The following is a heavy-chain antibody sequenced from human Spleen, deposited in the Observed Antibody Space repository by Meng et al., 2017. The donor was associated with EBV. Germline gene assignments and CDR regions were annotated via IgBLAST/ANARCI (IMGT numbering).Heavy chain of an antibody. J-gene: IGHJ4*02. CDR2: IYAGDGST. Sequence: VQLVQAGAEVKKPGASVNVSCKASGYTFSTSAMHWVRQAPGQRLEWMGWIYAGDGSTKYSQRLQDRVTITRDTSASTSYMELSSLGSEDTAVYYCASYTSKGYAIDYWGRGTLVTVSS. D-gene: IGHD5-12*01. CDR1: GYTFSTSA. V-gene: IGHV1-3*01. CDR3: ASYTSKGYAIDY.